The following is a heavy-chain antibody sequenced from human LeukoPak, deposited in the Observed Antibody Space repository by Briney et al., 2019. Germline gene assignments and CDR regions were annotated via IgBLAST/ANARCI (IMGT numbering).Heavy chain of an antibody. CDR3: ARSRSITMVRGVISPSFGMDV. D-gene: IGHD3-10*01. CDR1: GFTFSSYS. J-gene: IGHJ6*02. CDR2: ISSSSSYI. V-gene: IGHV3-21*01. Sequence: GGSLRLSCAASGFTFSSYSMNWVRQAQGKGLEWVSSISSSSSYIYYADSVKGRFTISRDNAKNSLYLQMNSLRAEDTAVYYCARSRSITMVRGVISPSFGMDVWGQGTTVTVSS.